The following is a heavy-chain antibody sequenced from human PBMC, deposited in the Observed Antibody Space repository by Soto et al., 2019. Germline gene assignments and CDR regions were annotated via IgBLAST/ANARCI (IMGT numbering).Heavy chain of an antibody. J-gene: IGHJ4*01. V-gene: IGHV3-53*01. CDR3: ARGPTGYFEY. CDR2: THSGGTT. Sequence: GSLRLSCAASGFSVYSNYMSWVRQAPGKGLEWVSVTHSGGTTRYADSVRGRFAISIDDSKNTMYLEMNMLRAGDTAVYYCARGPTGYFEYWGHGTLVTVSS. CDR1: GFSVYSNY. D-gene: IGHD7-27*01.